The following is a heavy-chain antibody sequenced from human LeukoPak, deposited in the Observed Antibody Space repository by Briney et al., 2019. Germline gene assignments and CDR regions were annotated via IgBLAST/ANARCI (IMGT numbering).Heavy chain of an antibody. D-gene: IGHD3-10*01. CDR3: ARAKITMVRGVIIDDAFDI. J-gene: IGHJ3*02. CDR1: GGSFSGYY. V-gene: IGHV4-59*10. Sequence: SETLSLTCAVYGGSFSGYYWSWIRQPAGKGLEWIGRIYTSGSTNYNPSLKSRVTMSVDTSKNQFSLKLSSVTAADTAVYYCARAKITMVRGVIIDDAFDIWGQGTMVTVSS. CDR2: IYTSGST.